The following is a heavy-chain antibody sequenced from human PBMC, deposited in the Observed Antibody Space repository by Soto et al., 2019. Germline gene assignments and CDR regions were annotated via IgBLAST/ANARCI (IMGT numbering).Heavy chain of an antibody. CDR2: IYPGDSDT. CDR1: GNSFTNYW. V-gene: IGHV5-51*01. CDR3: ARQGCSGGSCYFWFDP. D-gene: IGHD2-15*01. Sequence: GESLKISCKGSGNSFTNYWIGWVRQMPGKGLEWMGIIYPGDSDTRYSPSFQGQVTISADKSISTAYLQWSSLKASDTAMYYCARQGCSGGSCYFWFDPWGQGTLVTVSS. J-gene: IGHJ5*02.